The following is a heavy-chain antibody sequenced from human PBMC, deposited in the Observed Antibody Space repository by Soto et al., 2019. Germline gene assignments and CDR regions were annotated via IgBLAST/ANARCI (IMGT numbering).Heavy chain of an antibody. V-gene: IGHV3-64D*08. Sequence: EVQLVESGGGLVQPGGSLRLSCSASGFTFSSYAMHWVRQAPGKGLEYVSAISSNGGSTYYADSVKGRFTISRDNSKNSMYFQMSSLRAEDTAVDFCVKDRRGIAGKWGQGTLVSVSS. D-gene: IGHD6-13*01. CDR1: GFTFSSYA. J-gene: IGHJ4*02. CDR2: ISSNGGST. CDR3: VKDRRGIAGK.